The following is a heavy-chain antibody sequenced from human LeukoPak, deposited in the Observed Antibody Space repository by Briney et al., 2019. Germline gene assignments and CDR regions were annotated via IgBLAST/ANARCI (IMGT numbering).Heavy chain of an antibody. CDR3: ARDDYCTNGVCQDY. CDR1: GYTFTGYY. J-gene: IGHJ4*02. Sequence: GASVKVSCKASGYTFTGYYMHWVRQAPGRGLEWMGWINPNSGGTNYAQKFQGRVTMTRDTSISTAYMELSRLRSDDTAVYYCARDDYCTNGVCQDYWGQGTLVTVSS. V-gene: IGHV1-2*02. CDR2: INPNSGGT. D-gene: IGHD2-8*01.